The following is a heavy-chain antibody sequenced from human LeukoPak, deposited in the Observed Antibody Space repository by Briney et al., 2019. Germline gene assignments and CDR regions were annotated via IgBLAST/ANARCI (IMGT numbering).Heavy chain of an antibody. CDR3: ARDLEYQLLYYYFVS. CDR2: IKPDSGGT. V-gene: IGHV1-2*02. D-gene: IGHD2-2*02. J-gene: IGHJ4*02. CDR1: GYTFTDYY. Sequence: ASVKVSCKASGYTFTDYYIHWVRQAPGQGLEWVGWIKPDSGGTNYAQNFQGRVTITRDTSINTVYMELSSLRSDDTAVFYCARDLEYQLLYYYFVSWGQGTLVTVSS.